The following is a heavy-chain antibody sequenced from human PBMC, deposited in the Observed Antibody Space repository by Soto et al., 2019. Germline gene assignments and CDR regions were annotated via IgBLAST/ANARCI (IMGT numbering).Heavy chain of an antibody. Sequence: PGGSIRLSCAASGFTISSYAMSWVRQAPGKGLEWVSAISGSGGSTYYADSVKGRFTISRDNSKNTLYLQMNSLRAEDTAVYYCASLCGGGSCYGMDVCGQGTTVTVYS. CDR3: ASLCGGGSCYGMDV. J-gene: IGHJ6*02. D-gene: IGHD2-15*01. CDR2: ISGSGGST. CDR1: GFTISSYA. V-gene: IGHV3-23*01.